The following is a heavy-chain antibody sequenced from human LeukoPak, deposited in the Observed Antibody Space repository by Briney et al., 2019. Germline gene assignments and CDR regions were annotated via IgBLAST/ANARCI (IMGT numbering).Heavy chain of an antibody. J-gene: IGHJ6*03. CDR1: GFTFSYYW. CDR3: AREECFGSRCYSSNPTWYFYYMDV. V-gene: IGHV3-7*01. Sequence: KPGGSLRLSCAAPGFTFSYYWMSWVRQAPGRGLEWVANINQDGSEKHYVDSVKGRFTISTDNAKNSLYLQMNSLRAEDTAVYYCAREECFGSRCYSSNPTWYFYYMDVWGKGTTVTVSS. D-gene: IGHD2-15*01. CDR2: INQDGSEK.